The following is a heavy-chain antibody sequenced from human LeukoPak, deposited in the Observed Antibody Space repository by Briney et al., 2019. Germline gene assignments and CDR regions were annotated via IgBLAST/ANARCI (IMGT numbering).Heavy chain of an antibody. V-gene: IGHV3-48*03. CDR3: ARLSWGSSREFDY. CDR1: GFTFSNYE. Sequence: GGSLRLSCAASGFTFSNYEMNWVRQAPGKGLEWVSFITSSGRTIYYADSVKGRFTISRDNAKSSLYLQMNSLSAEDTAVYFCARLSWGSSREFDYWGQGTLVTVSS. D-gene: IGHD3-16*01. J-gene: IGHJ4*02. CDR2: ITSSGRTI.